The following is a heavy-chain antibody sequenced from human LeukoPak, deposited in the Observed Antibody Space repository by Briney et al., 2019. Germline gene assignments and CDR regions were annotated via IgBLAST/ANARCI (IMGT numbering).Heavy chain of an antibody. CDR3: ARSSGWYHRGPDYYYYYMDV. Sequence: GGSLRLSCAASGFTFSSYAMSWVRQAPGKGLEWVSSISSTSSYIYYADSVKSRFTISRDNAKNSLYLQMNSLRAEDTAVYYCARSSGWYHRGPDYYYYYMDVWGKGTTVTVS. J-gene: IGHJ6*03. CDR1: GFTFSSYA. D-gene: IGHD6-19*01. CDR2: ISSTSSYI. V-gene: IGHV3-21*01.